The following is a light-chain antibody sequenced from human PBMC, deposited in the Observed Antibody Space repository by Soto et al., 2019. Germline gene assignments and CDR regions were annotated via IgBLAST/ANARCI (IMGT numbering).Light chain of an antibody. Sequence: SVVTAAPSETGVTAQRATISCTRSSSNIGAGYDVHWYQQLPGTAPKLLIYGNSTRPSGVPDRFSGPKSGTSASLAITGLQAEDEPDYYCQSYDSSLSGFSYNFGTGIKVTVL. CDR2: GNS. CDR1: SSNIGAGYD. J-gene: IGLJ1*01. CDR3: QSYDSSLSGFSYN. V-gene: IGLV1-40*02.